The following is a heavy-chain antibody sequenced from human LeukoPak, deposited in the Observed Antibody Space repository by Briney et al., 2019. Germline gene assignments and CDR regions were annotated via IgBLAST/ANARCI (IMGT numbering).Heavy chain of an antibody. V-gene: IGHV1-46*01. Sequence: ASVTVSCKASGYTFSRQYMHFVRQAPGQGLEWMGIINPSSGNTNYAQKFQGRVTMTRDTSTSTIYMDLSSLRSDDTAVYYCSTSVGGTEFDSWGQGALVTVSS. D-gene: IGHD3-16*01. CDR1: GYTFSRQY. CDR2: INPSSGNT. J-gene: IGHJ4*02. CDR3: STSVGGTEFDS.